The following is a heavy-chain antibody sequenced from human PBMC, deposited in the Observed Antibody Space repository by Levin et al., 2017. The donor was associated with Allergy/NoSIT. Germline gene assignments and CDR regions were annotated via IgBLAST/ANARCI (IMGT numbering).Heavy chain of an antibody. CDR2: IISVFGTT. CDR3: AREIGGGLRSHNWFDP. V-gene: IGHV1-69*15. D-gene: IGHD4-17*01. J-gene: IGHJ5*02. Sequence: KISCKASGGIFTSYAITWVRQAPGQGLEWMGRIISVFGTTNYAQRFQGRVTITADESTSTAYMEVSSLRSEDTAVYYCAREIGGGLRSHNWFDPWGQGTQVIVSS. CDR1: GGIFTSYA.